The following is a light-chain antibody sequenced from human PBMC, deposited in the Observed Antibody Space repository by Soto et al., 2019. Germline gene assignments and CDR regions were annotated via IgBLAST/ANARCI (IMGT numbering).Light chain of an antibody. CDR3: ASWDDSQHALL. CDR1: GSNLANHV. CDR2: SDG. J-gene: IGLJ2*01. V-gene: IGLV1-36*01. Sequence: QSVLTQPPSVSADPGQRVDISCSGGGSNLANHVATWYQQLPGKAPKLLLYSDGVLASGVSDRFSGSRSVSSASLAISGLQSEYEAHYYCASWDDSQHALLFGGGTKLTVL.